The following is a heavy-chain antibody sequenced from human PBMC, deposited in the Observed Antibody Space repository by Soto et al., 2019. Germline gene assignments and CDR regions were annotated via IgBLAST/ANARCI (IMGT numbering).Heavy chain of an antibody. V-gene: IGHV1-69*01. CDR2: IIPIFGTA. J-gene: IGHJ4*02. CDR1: GGTFSSYA. CDR3: ASSLWFGELFPSHFDY. D-gene: IGHD3-10*01. Sequence: QVQLVQSGAEVKKPGSSVKVSCKASGGTFSSYAISWVRQAPGQGLEWMGGIIPIFGTANYAQKFQGRVTITADESTSTAYRELSSLRSEDTAVYYCASSLWFGELFPSHFDYWGQGPLVPVSS.